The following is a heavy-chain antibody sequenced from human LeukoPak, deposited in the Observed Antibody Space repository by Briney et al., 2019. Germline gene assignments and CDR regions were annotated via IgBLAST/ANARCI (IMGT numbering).Heavy chain of an antibody. Sequence: PSETLSLTCAVYGGSFSGYYWSWIRQPPGKGLEWIGEINHSGSTNYNPSLKSRVTISVDTSKNQFSLKLSSVTAADTAVYYCARDGFFVDGAMIVVVTAWGNAFDIWGQGTMVTVSS. CDR1: GGSFSGYY. CDR3: ARDGFFVDGAMIVVVTAWGNAFDI. D-gene: IGHD3-22*01. J-gene: IGHJ3*02. CDR2: INHSGST. V-gene: IGHV4-34*01.